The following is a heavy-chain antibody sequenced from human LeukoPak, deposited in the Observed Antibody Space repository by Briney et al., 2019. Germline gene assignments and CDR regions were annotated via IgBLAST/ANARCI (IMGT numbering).Heavy chain of an antibody. CDR2: INPDGSDK. Sequence: PGGSLRLSCAASGFTFSRQWMSWVRQAPGKGLEWVANINPDGSDKYYVDSAKGRFTISRDNAKSSLYLQMNSLRAEDTAVYYCAKLPYGDYNHHWGQGTLVTVSS. D-gene: IGHD4-17*01. CDR1: GFTFSRQW. CDR3: AKLPYGDYNHH. J-gene: IGHJ5*02. V-gene: IGHV3-7*05.